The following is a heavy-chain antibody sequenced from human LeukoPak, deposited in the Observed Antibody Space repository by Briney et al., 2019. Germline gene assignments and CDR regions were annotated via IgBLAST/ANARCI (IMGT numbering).Heavy chain of an antibody. D-gene: IGHD2-15*01. CDR3: ARFISAGVYYFDY. CDR1: GGSFSGYY. J-gene: IGHJ4*02. Sequence: NPSETLSLTCAVYGGSFSGYYWSWIRQPPGKGLEWIGEINHSGSTNYNPSLKSRVTISVDTSKNQFSLKLSSVTAADTAVYYCARFISAGVYYFDYWGQGTLVTVSS. CDR2: INHSGST. V-gene: IGHV4-34*01.